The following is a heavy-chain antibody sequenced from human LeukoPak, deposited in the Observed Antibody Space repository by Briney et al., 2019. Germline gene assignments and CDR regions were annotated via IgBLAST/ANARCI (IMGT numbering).Heavy chain of an antibody. V-gene: IGHV3-48*03. J-gene: IGHJ4*02. CDR3: ARAKYSSSSGIMGY. CDR1: GFTFSSYE. D-gene: IGHD6-6*01. Sequence: PGGSLRLSCAASGFTFSSYEMNWVRQAPGKGLEWVSYISSSGSTIYYADSVKGRFTISRDNAKNSLYLQMNSLRAEDTAVYYCARAKYSSSSGIMGYWGQGTLVTVSS. CDR2: ISSSGSTI.